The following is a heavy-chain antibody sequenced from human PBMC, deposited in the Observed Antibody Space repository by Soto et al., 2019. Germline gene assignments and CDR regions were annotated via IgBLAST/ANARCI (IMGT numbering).Heavy chain of an antibody. V-gene: IGHV3-11*01. CDR1: GFTFSDYY. D-gene: IGHD4-17*01. CDR3: ARETTVTGLYYYYYGMDV. CDR2: ISSSGSTI. J-gene: IGHJ6*02. Sequence: GGSLRLSCAASGFTFSDYYRSWIRQAPGKGLEWVSYISSSGSTIYYADSVKGRFTISRDNAKNSLYLQMNSLRAEDTAVYYCARETTVTGLYYYYYGMDVWGQGTTVTVSS.